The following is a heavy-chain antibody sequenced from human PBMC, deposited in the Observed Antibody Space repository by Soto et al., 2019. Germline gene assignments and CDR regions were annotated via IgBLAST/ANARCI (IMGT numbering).Heavy chain of an antibody. CDR2: ISTYNGNT. CDR3: ATTSGSAATVLDAFDI. V-gene: IGHV1-18*01. J-gene: IGHJ3*02. CDR1: GGTFSSYA. D-gene: IGHD2-2*01. Sequence: VKVSCKASGGTFSSYALTWVRQAPGQGLEWMGWISTYNGNTDYAQKLQGRVTMTADTSTDTAYMELSSLRSEDTAVYYCATTSGSAATVLDAFDIWGQGTMVTVSS.